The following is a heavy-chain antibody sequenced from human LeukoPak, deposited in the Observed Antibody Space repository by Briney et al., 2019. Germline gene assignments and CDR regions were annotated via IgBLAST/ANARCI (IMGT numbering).Heavy chain of an antibody. CDR1: GYTLTELS. CDR3: ATRVWRGSYYALYFDY. J-gene: IGHJ4*02. D-gene: IGHD1-26*01. V-gene: IGHV1-24*01. Sequence: GASVKVSCKVSGYTLTELSMHWVRQAPGKGLEWMGGFDPEDGETIYAQEFQGRVTMTEDTSTDTAYMELSSLRSEDTAVYYCATRVWRGSYYALYFDYWGQGTLVTVSS. CDR2: FDPEDGET.